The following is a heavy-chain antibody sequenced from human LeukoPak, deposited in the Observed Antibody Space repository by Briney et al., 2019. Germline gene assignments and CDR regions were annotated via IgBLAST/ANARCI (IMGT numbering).Heavy chain of an antibody. D-gene: IGHD2-15*01. CDR1: AFSLSTSGLC. CDR3: ARILSCSGGRCYSSV. Sequence: SGPTRVNPTQTLTLTSIFSAFSLSTSGLCVSWIRQPPGNALEWIARIDWDGDEYYSTSLKTRLTISKDTSKNQVVLTMTNMDPVDTATYYCARILSCSGGRCYSSVWGQGTLVTVSS. CDR2: IDWDGDE. V-gene: IGHV2-70*10. J-gene: IGHJ4*02.